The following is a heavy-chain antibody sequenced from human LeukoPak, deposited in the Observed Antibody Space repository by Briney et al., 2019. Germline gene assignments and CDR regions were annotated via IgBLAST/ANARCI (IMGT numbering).Heavy chain of an antibody. CDR3: ARNNYDSSGYYFPFDI. CDR2: IYYSGST. D-gene: IGHD3-22*01. Sequence: SETLSLTCTVSGGSISSYYWSWIRQPPGKGLEWIGYIYYSGSTNYNPSLKSRVTISVDTSKNQFSLKLSSVTAADTAVYYCARNNYDSSGYYFPFDIWGQGTMVTVSS. V-gene: IGHV4-59*08. J-gene: IGHJ3*02. CDR1: GGSISSYY.